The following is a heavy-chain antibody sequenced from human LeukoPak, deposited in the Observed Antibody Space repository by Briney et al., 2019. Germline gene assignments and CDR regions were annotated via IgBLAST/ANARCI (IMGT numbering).Heavy chain of an antibody. V-gene: IGHV4-59*08. J-gene: IGHJ4*02. CDR1: GRSISSFY. CDR3: ATTRGYSYGYLDY. D-gene: IGHD5-18*01. CDR2: IYYTGST. Sequence: SETLSLTCTVSGRSISSFYWSWIRQPPGQGLEWLGYIYYTGSTNYNPSLKSRVTISVDTSKNRFSLKLSSVTAADTAVYYCATTRGYSYGYLDYWGQGTLVTVSS.